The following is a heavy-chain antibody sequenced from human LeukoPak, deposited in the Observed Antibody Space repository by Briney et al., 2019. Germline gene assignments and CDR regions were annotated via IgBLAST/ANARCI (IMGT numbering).Heavy chain of an antibody. CDR2: IGGGGSTI. CDR1: GVTVSSEE. J-gene: IGHJ3*01. V-gene: IGHV3-48*03. D-gene: IGHD5-24*01. Sequence: GGSLRVACAVAGVTVSSEEMNLVRQAPVNGLEWGSYIGGGGSTIYYADSVRGRFTISRDNSKATLYLQMNSMRAEDTDLYYCARDIQLSTWGLGTMVTVSS. CDR3: ARDIQLST.